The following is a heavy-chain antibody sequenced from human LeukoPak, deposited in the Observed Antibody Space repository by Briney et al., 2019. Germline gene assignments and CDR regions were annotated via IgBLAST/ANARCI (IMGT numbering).Heavy chain of an antibody. J-gene: IGHJ4*02. Sequence: PGGSLRLSCAASGFTFSSYAMSWVRQAPGKGLEWVAATSGSGGSTYYADSVKGRFTISRDNSKNTLYLQMNSLRAEDTAVYYCAKDRGVVAATPDYWGQGMLVTVSS. CDR2: TSGSGGST. D-gene: IGHD2-15*01. V-gene: IGHV3-23*01. CDR1: GFTFSSYA. CDR3: AKDRGVVAATPDY.